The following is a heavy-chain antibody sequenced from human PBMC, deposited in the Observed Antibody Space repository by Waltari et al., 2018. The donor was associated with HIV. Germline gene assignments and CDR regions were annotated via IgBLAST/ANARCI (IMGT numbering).Heavy chain of an antibody. D-gene: IGHD2-15*01. CDR1: GYTFTSCD. Sequence: QVQLVQSGAEVRKPGASVKVACKASGYTFTSCDVNWVRQAPGQGHEWMGWVNPYNRNTGYGKNVQRRVTMTRNTSISPAYMELSGLRSEDTAVYYCARVAPGHYCSGGSCTYFDYWGQGSLVTFSS. CDR3: ARVAPGHYCSGGSCTYFDY. J-gene: IGHJ4*02. V-gene: IGHV1-8*02. CDR2: VNPYNRNT.